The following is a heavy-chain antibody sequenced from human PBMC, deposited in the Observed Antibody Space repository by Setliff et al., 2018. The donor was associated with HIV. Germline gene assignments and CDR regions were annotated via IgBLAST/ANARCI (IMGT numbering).Heavy chain of an antibody. V-gene: IGHV1-69*13. Sequence: ASVKVSCKAPGGTFSGYAFSWVRQAPGQGFEWMGGSIPVFGTVNYAQRFLGRATITADESTNASYMELTSLRSEDAAVYFCARDSHCSGPSCYSGGQFFDYWGQGTLVTVSS. CDR1: GGTFSGYA. CDR2: SIPVFGTV. CDR3: ARDSHCSGPSCYSGGQFFDY. D-gene: IGHD2-15*01. J-gene: IGHJ4*02.